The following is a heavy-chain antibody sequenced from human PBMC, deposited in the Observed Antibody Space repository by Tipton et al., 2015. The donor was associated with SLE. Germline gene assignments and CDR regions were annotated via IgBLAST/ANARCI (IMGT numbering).Heavy chain of an antibody. J-gene: IGHJ1*01. V-gene: IGHV3-30*02. D-gene: IGHD1-14*01. CDR1: GFHFDKYG. CDR3: AKNRREGWELNPWGN. CDR2: IRYDGSEI. Sequence: SLRLSCATSGFHFDKYGMNWVRQAPGRGLEWVAFIRYDGSEIYYADSVKGRFTISRDNSKNTLFLQMNNLRTEDTALYHFAKNRREGWELNPWGNWGQGTPVTVSS.